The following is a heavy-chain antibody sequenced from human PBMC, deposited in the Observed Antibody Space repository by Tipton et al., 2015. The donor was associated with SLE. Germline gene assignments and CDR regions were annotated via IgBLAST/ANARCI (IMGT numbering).Heavy chain of an antibody. CDR1: GGSFSGYY. J-gene: IGHJ3*02. D-gene: IGHD3-22*01. Sequence: LRLSCAVYGGSFSGYYWSWIRQPPGKGLEWIGYIYYSGSTNYNPSLKSRVTISVDTSKNQFSLKLSSVTAADTAVYYCARGGSYYYDSSGYPDAFDIWGQGTMVTVSS. CDR3: ARGGSYYYDSSGYPDAFDI. V-gene: IGHV4-59*01. CDR2: IYYSGST.